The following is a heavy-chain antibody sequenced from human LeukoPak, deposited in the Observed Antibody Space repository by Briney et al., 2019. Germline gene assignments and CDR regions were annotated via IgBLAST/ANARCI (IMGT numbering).Heavy chain of an antibody. CDR2: IYHSRST. J-gene: IGHJ4*02. V-gene: IGHV4-38-2*01. CDR1: GYSISSGYY. D-gene: IGHD2-2*01. Sequence: SETLSLTCAVSGYSISSGYYWGWIRQPPGKGLEWIGSIYHSRSTYYNPSLKSRVTISVDTSKNQFSLKLSSVTAADTAVYYCARYLPAAILFDYWGQGTLVTVSS. CDR3: ARYLPAAILFDY.